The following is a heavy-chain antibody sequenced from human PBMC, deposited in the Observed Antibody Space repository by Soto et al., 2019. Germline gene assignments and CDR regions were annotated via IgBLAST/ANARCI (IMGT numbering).Heavy chain of an antibody. D-gene: IGHD2-2*01. V-gene: IGHV3-21*01. Sequence: ESGGGLVKPGGSLRLSCVASGPIFSSYGMNWLRQAPGKGLEWVSSIDSSGRYIYYADSLQGRFTISRDNAKNSMYLQMNSLRVEDTARYFCARHESAGSSTSDWGQGTLVTVSS. J-gene: IGHJ4*02. CDR2: IDSSGRYI. CDR3: ARHESAGSSTSD. CDR1: GPIFSSYG.